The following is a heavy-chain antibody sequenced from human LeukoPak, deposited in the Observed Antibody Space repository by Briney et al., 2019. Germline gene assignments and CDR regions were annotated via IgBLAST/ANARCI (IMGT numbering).Heavy chain of an antibody. CDR1: GGSISSYY. Sequence: PSETLSLTCTVSGGSISSYYWSWIWQPAGKGLEWIGRISTSGSTNYNPSLKSRVTMSVDTSNNQFSLKLSSVTAADTAVYYCARVSHYYDSSGYYYVRAFDIWGQGTMVTVSS. CDR3: ARVSHYYDSSGYYYVRAFDI. CDR2: ISTSGST. D-gene: IGHD3-22*01. J-gene: IGHJ3*02. V-gene: IGHV4-4*07.